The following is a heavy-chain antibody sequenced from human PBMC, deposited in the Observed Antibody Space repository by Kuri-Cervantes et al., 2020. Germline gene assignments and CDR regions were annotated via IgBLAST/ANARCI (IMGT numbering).Heavy chain of an antibody. CDR2: ISAYNGNT. Sequence: ASVKVSCKASGYTFTSYGISWVRQAPGQGLEWMGWISAYNGNTNYAQKLQGRVTMTTDTSTSTAYMELRSLRSDDTAVYYCARVGSGIVVVPAAMPEGGAFDIWGQGTMVTVSS. CDR1: GYTFTSYG. V-gene: IGHV1-18*01. CDR3: ARVGSGIVVVPAAMPEGGAFDI. J-gene: IGHJ3*02. D-gene: IGHD2-2*01.